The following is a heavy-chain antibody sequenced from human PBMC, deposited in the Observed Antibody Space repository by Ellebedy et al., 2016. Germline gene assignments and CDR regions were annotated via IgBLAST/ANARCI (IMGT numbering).Heavy chain of an antibody. CDR3: ARGTRECSGASCYNY. D-gene: IGHD2-2*02. J-gene: IGHJ4*02. CDR1: RYTFTSYD. CDR2: MNPNSGNT. V-gene: IGHV1-8*01. Sequence: ASVKVSXKASRYTFTSYDINWVRQATGQGLEWMGWMNPNSGNTGYAQKFQGRVTMTRNTSISTAYMELSSLRSDDTALYYCARGTRECSGASCYNYWGQGTLVTVSS.